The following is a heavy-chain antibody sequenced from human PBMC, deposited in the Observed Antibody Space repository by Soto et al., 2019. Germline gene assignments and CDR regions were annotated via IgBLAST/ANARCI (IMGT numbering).Heavy chain of an antibody. CDR1: GFTFSSYG. D-gene: IGHD3-9*01. CDR3: AKEVLYYGILTGLGYFDY. Sequence: GGSLRLSCAASGFTFSSYGMHWVRQAPGKGLEWVAVISYDGSNKYYADSVKGRFTISRDNSKNTLYLQMNSLRAEDTAVYYCAKEVLYYGILTGLGYFDYWGQGTLVTVSS. J-gene: IGHJ4*02. V-gene: IGHV3-30*18. CDR2: ISYDGSNK.